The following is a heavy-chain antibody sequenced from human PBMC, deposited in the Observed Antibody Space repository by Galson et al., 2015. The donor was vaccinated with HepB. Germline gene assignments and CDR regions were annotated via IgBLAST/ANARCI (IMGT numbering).Heavy chain of an antibody. CDR2: INPYIGGT. Sequence: SVKVSCKASGYTFTGHHIHWVRQAPGQGLEWMGLINPYIGGTNYAQKFQGRATITRDTSISTAYMELTRLRSDGTAVYYCARVVYCGGDCDSTYYYGMGVWCPGTLVSVSS. CDR3: ARVVYCGGDCDSTYYYGMGV. J-gene: IGHJ6*02. V-gene: IGHV1-2*02. D-gene: IGHD2-21*02. CDR1: GYTFTGHH.